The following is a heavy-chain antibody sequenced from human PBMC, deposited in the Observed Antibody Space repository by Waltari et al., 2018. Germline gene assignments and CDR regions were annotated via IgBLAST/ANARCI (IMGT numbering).Heavy chain of an antibody. D-gene: IGHD2-15*01. CDR2: ISSSSQTT. Sequence: EVHLVESGGGLVQPGGSLTLSCASSGFAFTTYSMNWVRQAPGKGLEWLSYISSSSQTTYYADSVRGRFTISRDNAQNSLYLHMNSLRAEDTAVYYCARDEVVVAGVPHDYWGQGTLVTVSS. CDR3: ARDEVVVAGVPHDY. J-gene: IGHJ4*02. CDR1: GFAFTTYS. V-gene: IGHV3-48*04.